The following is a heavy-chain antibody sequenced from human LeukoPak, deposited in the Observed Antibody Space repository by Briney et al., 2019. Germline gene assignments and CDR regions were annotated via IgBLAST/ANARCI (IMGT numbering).Heavy chain of an antibody. J-gene: IGHJ4*02. D-gene: IGHD3-22*01. CDR1: GFTFSDYY. Sequence: GGSLRLSCAASGFTFSDYYMTWIRQAPGKGLEWVSYISGSSSDTNYADFVKGRFTISRDSAKNSLYLQMNSLRAEDTAVYYCARVNPISSGFYAYWGQGTPVTVSS. V-gene: IGHV3-11*06. CDR3: ARVNPISSGFYAY. CDR2: ISGSSSDT.